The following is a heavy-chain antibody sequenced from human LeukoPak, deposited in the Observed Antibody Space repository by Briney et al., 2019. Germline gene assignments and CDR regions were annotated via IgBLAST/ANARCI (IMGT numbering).Heavy chain of an antibody. D-gene: IGHD3-22*01. CDR1: GGTFSSYA. CDR2: IIPIFGTA. J-gene: IGHJ4*02. CDR3: ARGYYYYDSSGYYSPFDY. Sequence: SVKVSCKASGGTFSSYAISWVRQAPGQGLEWMGGIIPIFGTANYAQKFQGRVTITTDESTSTAYMELSSLRSEDTAVYYCARGYYYYDSSGYYSPFDYWGQGTLVTVSS. V-gene: IGHV1-69*05.